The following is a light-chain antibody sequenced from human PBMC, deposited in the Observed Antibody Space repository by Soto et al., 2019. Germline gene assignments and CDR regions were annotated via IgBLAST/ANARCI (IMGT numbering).Light chain of an antibody. CDR1: SSDVDDYNF. V-gene: IGLV2-11*01. CDR3: CSYAGGYFFEVI. Sequence: QAVLTQPRSVSGSPGQSVTISCTGTSSDVDDYNFVSWYQQHPGTAPKLMIYDVTKRPSGVPGRFSGSRSGNTASLTISGIQIEDEAHYYCCSYAGGYFFEVIFGGGTQLTVL. CDR2: DVT. J-gene: IGLJ2*01.